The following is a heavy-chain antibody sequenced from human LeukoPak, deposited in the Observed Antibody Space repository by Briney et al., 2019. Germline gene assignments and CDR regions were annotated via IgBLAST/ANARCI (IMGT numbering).Heavy chain of an antibody. Sequence: GESLKISCKGSGYSFTRYWIGWVRQMPGKGLEWMGIIYPGDSDTRYSPSFQGQVTISADKSISTAYLQWSSLKASDTAMYYCARQGILTGYQFDYWGQGTLVTVSS. J-gene: IGHJ4*02. CDR3: ARQGILTGYQFDY. CDR2: IYPGDSDT. CDR1: GYSFTRYW. V-gene: IGHV5-51*01. D-gene: IGHD3-9*01.